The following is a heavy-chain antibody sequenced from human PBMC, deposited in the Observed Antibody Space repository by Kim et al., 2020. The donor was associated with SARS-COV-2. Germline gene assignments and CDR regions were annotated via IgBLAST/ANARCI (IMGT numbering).Heavy chain of an antibody. V-gene: IGHV3-7*01. D-gene: IGHD2-21*01. J-gene: IGHJ1*01. CDR3: VTDPINNQFRPGGGD. Sequence: MDSVKGRFTISRDNTKNSLYLQMDSLGGEDTAVYYCVTDPINNQFRPGGGDWGQGTLVTVSS.